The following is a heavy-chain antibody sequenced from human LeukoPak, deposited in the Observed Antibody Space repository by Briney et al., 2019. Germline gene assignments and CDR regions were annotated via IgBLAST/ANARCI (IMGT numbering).Heavy chain of an antibody. CDR2: IYYSGST. D-gene: IGHD3-22*01. J-gene: IGHJ4*02. Sequence: PSETLSLTCTVTGGSISSYCWSCIRQPPAKGLEWIGYIYYSGSTNYNPSLKSRVTISVDTSKNQFSLKLSSVTAADTAVYYCARDAYYYDSSGYPVGPYYFDYWGQGTLVTVSS. CDR1: GGSISSYC. CDR3: ARDAYYYDSSGYPVGPYYFDY. V-gene: IGHV4-59*01.